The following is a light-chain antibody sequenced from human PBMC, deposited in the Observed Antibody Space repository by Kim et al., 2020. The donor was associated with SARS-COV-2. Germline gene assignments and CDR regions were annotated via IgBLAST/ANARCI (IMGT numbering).Light chain of an antibody. CDR1: QSVSTY. J-gene: IGKJ4*01. Sequence: EIVLTQSPATLSLSPGERATLSCRASQSVSTYLAWYQQKPGQAPRLLIYDASNRATGIPARFSGSGSGTDFTLAISRLEPEDSAVYYCQQRGTWPLTFGGGTRVEIK. CDR3: QQRGTWPLT. V-gene: IGKV3-11*01. CDR2: DAS.